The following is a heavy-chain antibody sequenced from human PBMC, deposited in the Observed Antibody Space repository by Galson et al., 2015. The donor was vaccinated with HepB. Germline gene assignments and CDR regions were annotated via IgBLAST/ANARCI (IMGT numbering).Heavy chain of an antibody. J-gene: IGHJ4*02. D-gene: IGHD2/OR15-2a*01. CDR2: LSNDGTYK. V-gene: IGHV3-30-3*01. CDR3: ARVGDYFHHHFYY. Sequence: SLRLSCATSGVTFSAYALHWVRQAPGKGLEWVALLSNDGTYKSYADSVKGRFTTSRDNSKNTLSLQMNSLRTEDTAMYYCARVGDYFHHHFYYWGQGTLVTVSS. CDR1: GVTFSAYA.